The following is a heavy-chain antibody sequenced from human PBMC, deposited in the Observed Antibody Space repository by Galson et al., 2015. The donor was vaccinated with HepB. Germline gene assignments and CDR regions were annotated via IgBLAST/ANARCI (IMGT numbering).Heavy chain of an antibody. V-gene: IGHV3-20*04. CDR2: INWHGGST. Sequence: SLRLSCAASGFTFDDYGLSWVRRAPGKGLEWVSGINWHGGSTSYADSVKGRFTISRDNAKNSLYLHMNSLRAEDTALYYCARGDPMTPYGLVVDYWGQGALVTVSS. CDR1: GFTFDDYG. CDR3: ARGDPMTPYGLVVDY. J-gene: IGHJ4*02. D-gene: IGHD2-15*01.